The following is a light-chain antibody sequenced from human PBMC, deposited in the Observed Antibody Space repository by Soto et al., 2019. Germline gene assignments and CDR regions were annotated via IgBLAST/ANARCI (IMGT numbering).Light chain of an antibody. CDR1: QTFGSNY. J-gene: IGKJ1*01. Sequence: DIVLTQSPGTLSLSPGERATLSCRTSQTFGSNYLAWYQQKPGQAPRLLIYGVFKRATGIPDRFSGSGSGTDFTLIISKLEPEDFALYYCQHFSAFGQGTKVEIK. V-gene: IGKV3-20*01. CDR3: QHFSA. CDR2: GVF.